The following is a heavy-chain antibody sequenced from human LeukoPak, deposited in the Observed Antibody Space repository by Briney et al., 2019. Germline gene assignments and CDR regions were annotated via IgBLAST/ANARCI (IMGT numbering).Heavy chain of an antibody. V-gene: IGHV3-23*01. CDR2: ISISGTKT. D-gene: IGHD4-17*01. CDR3: ANEIRPNDY. CDR1: EFDFSTHA. Sequence: PGGSLRLSCAASEFDFSTHAMTWVRQAPGKGLEWVSAISISGTKTYYADSVKGRLTISRDNSKNTLYLQMYSLRAEDTAVYYCANEIRPNDYWGQGTLVTVSS. J-gene: IGHJ4*02.